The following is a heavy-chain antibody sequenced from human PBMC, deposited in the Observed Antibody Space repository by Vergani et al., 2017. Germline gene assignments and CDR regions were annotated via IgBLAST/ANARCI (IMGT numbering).Heavy chain of an antibody. CDR1: GGSISSYY. CDR2: IYYSGST. D-gene: IGHD2-21*02. J-gene: IGHJ6*03. CDR3: ARVGVRDSYSTFAAMDV. Sequence: QVQLQESGPGLVKPSETLSLTCTVSGGSISSYYWSWIRQPPGKGLEWIGYIYYSGSTNYNPSLKSRVTISVDTSNTQFSLKLSSVTAADTAVYYCARVGVRDSYSTFAAMDVWGKGTTVTVSS. V-gene: IGHV4-59*12.